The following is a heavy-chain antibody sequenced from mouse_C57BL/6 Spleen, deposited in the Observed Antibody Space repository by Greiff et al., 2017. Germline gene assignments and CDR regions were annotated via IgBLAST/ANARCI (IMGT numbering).Heavy chain of an antibody. V-gene: IGHV1-82*01. D-gene: IGHD1-1*01. J-gene: IGHJ3*01. Sequence: QVQLQQSGPELVKPGASVKISCKASGYAFGSSWMNWVKQRPGKGLEWIGRIYPGDGDTNYNGKFKGKATLTADKSSSTAYMQLSSLTSEDSAVYFCARTLYGSSSAWFAYWGQGTLVTVSA. CDR2: IYPGDGDT. CDR1: GYAFGSSW. CDR3: ARTLYGSSSAWFAY.